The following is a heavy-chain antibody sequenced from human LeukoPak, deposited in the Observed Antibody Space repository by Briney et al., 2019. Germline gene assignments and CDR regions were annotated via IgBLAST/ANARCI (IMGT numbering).Heavy chain of an antibody. CDR1: GFTFSSYA. J-gene: IGHJ4*02. V-gene: IGHV3-30-3*01. CDR3: ARDLSGGGYDY. CDR2: ISYDGSNK. D-gene: IGHD1-26*01. Sequence: GGSLRLPCAASGFTFSSYAMHWVRQAPGKGLEWVAVISYDGSNKYYVDSVKGRFTISRDNSKNTLYLQMNSLRAEDTAVHYCARDLSGGGYDYWGQGTLVTVSS.